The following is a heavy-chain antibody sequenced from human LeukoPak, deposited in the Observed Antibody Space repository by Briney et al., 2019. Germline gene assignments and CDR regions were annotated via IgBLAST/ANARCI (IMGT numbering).Heavy chain of an antibody. CDR2: IYYSGST. CDR3: AREADCSGGSCSGRWSLYNWFDP. Sequence: SETLSLTCTVSGGSISSSSYYWGWIRQPPGKGLEWIGSIYYSGSTYYNPSLKSRVTISVDTSKNQFSLKLSSVTAADTAVYYCAREADCSGGSCSGRWSLYNWFDPWGQGTLVTVSS. D-gene: IGHD2-15*01. V-gene: IGHV4-39*07. J-gene: IGHJ5*02. CDR1: GGSISSSSYY.